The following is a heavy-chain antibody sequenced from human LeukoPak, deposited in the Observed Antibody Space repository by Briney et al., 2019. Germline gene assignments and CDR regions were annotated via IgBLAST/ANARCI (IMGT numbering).Heavy chain of an antibody. J-gene: IGHJ5*02. V-gene: IGHV1-69*05. CDR3: ARVSAMVRGVKDSNWFDP. D-gene: IGHD3-10*01. Sequence: SVKVSCKASGGTFISYAISWVRQAPGQGLEWMGRIIPIFGTANYAQKFQGRVTITTDESTSTAYMELSSLRSEDTAVYYCARVSAMVRGVKDSNWFDPWGQGTLVTVSS. CDR2: IIPIFGTA. CDR1: GGTFISYA.